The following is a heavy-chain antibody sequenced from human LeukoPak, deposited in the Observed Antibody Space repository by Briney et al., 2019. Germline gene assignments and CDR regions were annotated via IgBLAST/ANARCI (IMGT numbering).Heavy chain of an antibody. CDR2: ISWNSGSI. CDR3: AKDIYSSSWYYFDY. D-gene: IGHD6-13*01. CDR1: GFTFDDYA. Sequence: PGGSLRLSCAASGFTFDDYAMHWVRQAPGKGLEWVSGISWNSGSIGYADSVKGRFTISRDSAKNSLYLQMNSLRAEDTALYYCAKDIYSSSWYYFDYWGQGTLVTVSS. J-gene: IGHJ4*02. V-gene: IGHV3-9*01.